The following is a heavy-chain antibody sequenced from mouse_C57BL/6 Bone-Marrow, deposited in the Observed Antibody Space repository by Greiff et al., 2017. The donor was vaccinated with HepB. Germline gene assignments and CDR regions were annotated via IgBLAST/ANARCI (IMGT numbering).Heavy chain of an antibody. D-gene: IGHD1-1*01. Sequence: EVKLVESGGGLVKPGGSLKLSCAASGFTFSSYAMSWVRQTPEKRLEWVATISDGGSYTYYPDNVKGRFTISRDNAKNNLYLQMSHLKSEDTAMYYCARAITTVVALFAYWGQGTLVTVSA. CDR2: ISDGGSYT. CDR1: GFTFSSYA. CDR3: ARAITTVVALFAY. J-gene: IGHJ3*01. V-gene: IGHV5-4*03.